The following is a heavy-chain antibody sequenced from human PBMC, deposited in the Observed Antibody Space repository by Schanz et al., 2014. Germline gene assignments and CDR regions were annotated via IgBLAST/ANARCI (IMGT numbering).Heavy chain of an antibody. Sequence: QVQLVQSGAEVKKPGASVKVSCKASGYTFTSHGISWVRQAPGQGLEWMGWITAYNGDTNYALKLQGRVTMTTDTSTGTAYMELRSLRSDDTAVYYCARGGYSSGWYDRDIAHFDYWGQGTLLIVSS. V-gene: IGHV1-18*01. CDR2: ITAYNGDT. D-gene: IGHD6-19*01. CDR1: GYTFTSHG. CDR3: ARGGYSSGWYDRDIAHFDY. J-gene: IGHJ4*02.